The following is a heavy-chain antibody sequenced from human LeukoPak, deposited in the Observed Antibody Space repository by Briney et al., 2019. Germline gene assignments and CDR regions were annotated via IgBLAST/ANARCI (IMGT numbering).Heavy chain of an antibody. J-gene: IGHJ3*01. CDR3: ARRLPIAGGSSHAFNV. V-gene: IGHV3-11*01. Sequence: GGSLSLSCAASGFPFSDYLMSGFRQAPGRGLEWVSYFTSSDSSVFYADSVQGRFTISRNNAKSSLYLQMNSLRAEDTAVYYCARRLPIAGGSSHAFNVWGQGTMVTVSS. D-gene: IGHD6-13*01. CDR2: FTSSDSSV. CDR1: GFPFSDYL.